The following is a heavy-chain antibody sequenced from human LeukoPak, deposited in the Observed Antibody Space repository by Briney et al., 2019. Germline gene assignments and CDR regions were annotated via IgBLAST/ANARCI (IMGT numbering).Heavy chain of an antibody. CDR1: GLTVSSNF. V-gene: IGHV3-66*02. D-gene: IGHD3-9*01. J-gene: IGHJ4*02. CDR3: ASERRYDILTGYSPLHY. Sequence: GGSLRLSCAASGLTVSSNFMSWVRLAPGKGLECVSVIYIDGNTFYADSVKGRFTISRDNSKNTLFLQMNSLSSEDTAVYYCASERRYDILTGYSPLHYWGEGALVTVSS. CDR2: IYIDGNT.